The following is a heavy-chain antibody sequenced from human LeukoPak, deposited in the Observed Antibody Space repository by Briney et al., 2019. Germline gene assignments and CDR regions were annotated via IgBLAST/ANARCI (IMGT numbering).Heavy chain of an antibody. CDR2: FDPEDGET. Sequence: VASVNVSCKVSGYTLTELSMHWVRQAPGKGLEWMGGFDPEDGETIYAQKFQGRVTMTTDTSTSTAYMELRSLRSDDTAVYYCARDQGPYYYDSSGSGFDPWGQGTLVTVSS. J-gene: IGHJ5*02. V-gene: IGHV1-24*01. D-gene: IGHD3-22*01. CDR1: GYTLTELS. CDR3: ARDQGPYYYDSSGSGFDP.